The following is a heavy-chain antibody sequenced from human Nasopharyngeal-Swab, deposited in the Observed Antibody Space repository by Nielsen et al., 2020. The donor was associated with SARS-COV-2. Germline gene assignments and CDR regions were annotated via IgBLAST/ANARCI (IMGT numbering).Heavy chain of an antibody. CDR1: GYTFTGYY. J-gene: IGHJ6*02. V-gene: IGHV1-2*06. D-gene: IGHD6-19*01. CDR2: INPNRGGT. Sequence: ASVKVSCKASGYTFTGYYMHWVRQAPGHGLEWMGRINPNRGGTNYAQKFQGRVTMTRDTSISTAYMELSRLRSDDTAVYYCARSVAGTTHYYYYYGMDVWGQGTTVTVSS. CDR3: ARSVAGTTHYYYYYGMDV.